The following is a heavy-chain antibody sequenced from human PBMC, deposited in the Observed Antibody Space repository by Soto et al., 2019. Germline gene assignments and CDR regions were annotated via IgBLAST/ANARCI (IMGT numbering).Heavy chain of an antibody. CDR2: IIPLLNIA. D-gene: IGHD5-12*01. J-gene: IGHJ4*02. Sequence: SVKVSCKASGGPFSNDIITWVRQAPGQGPEWMGRIIPLLNIANYAQKFQGRVTITADRSTGTAYMELNSLRSEDTAVYYCARDSPIGSTFSGYDAIDYWGQGTLVTVSS. V-gene: IGHV1-69*04. CDR1: GGPFSNDI. CDR3: ARDSPIGSTFSGYDAIDY.